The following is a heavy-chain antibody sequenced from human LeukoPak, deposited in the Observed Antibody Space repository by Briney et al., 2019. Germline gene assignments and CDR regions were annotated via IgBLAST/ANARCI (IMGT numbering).Heavy chain of an antibody. Sequence: SETLSLTCTVSGGSISSYYWSWIRQPPGKGLEWIGYIYYSGSTNYNPSLKSRVTISVDTSKNQFSLKMSSVTAADTAVYYCARLNIAAAGNWFYPWGQGTLVTVSS. V-gene: IGHV4-59*01. J-gene: IGHJ5*02. D-gene: IGHD6-13*01. CDR3: ARLNIAAAGNWFYP. CDR1: GGSISSYY. CDR2: IYYSGST.